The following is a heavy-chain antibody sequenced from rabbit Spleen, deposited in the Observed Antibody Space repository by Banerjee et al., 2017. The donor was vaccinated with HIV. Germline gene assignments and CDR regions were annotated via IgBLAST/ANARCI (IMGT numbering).Heavy chain of an antibody. CDR2: IYAGSIGST. CDR1: GIDLMSIA. CDR3: ARDLPGIIGWNFNL. V-gene: IGHV1S45*01. J-gene: IGHJ4*01. D-gene: IGHD1-1*01. Sequence: QEQLKETGGGLVQPGGSLTLSCKASGIDLMSIAMGWVRQAPGKGLEWIGDIYAGSIGSTYYANWAKGRFTISKTSSTTVTLQMTSLTAADTATYFCARDLPGIIGWNFNLWGQGTLVTVS.